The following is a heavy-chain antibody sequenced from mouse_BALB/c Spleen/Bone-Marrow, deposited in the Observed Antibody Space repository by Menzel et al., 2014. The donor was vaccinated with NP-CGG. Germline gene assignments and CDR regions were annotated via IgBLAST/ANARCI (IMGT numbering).Heavy chain of an antibody. CDR2: INPSNGGT. CDR3: TRSNYGYWYCDI. V-gene: IGHV1S81*02. Sequence: LQESGAELVKPGASVKLSFKASGYTFSSYYMHWVKQRPGQGLEWIGEINPSNGGTKFNKKFKSKATLTVASSSSTAYMHCSSLTSGDSAVYYCTRSNYGYWYCDIWGAGTTVTVSS. D-gene: IGHD1-1*01. J-gene: IGHJ1*01. CDR1: GYTFSSYY.